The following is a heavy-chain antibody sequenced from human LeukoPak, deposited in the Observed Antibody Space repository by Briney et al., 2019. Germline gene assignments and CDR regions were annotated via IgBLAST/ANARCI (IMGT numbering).Heavy chain of an antibody. CDR2: ISWNSGSI. V-gene: IGHV3-9*01. CDR1: GFTFDDYA. D-gene: IGHD5-18*01. J-gene: IGHJ4*02. CDR3: AKDIGGYSYDYGAY. Sequence: GGSLRLSCAASGFTFDDYAMHWVRQAPGKGLEWVSGISWNSGSIGYADSVKGRFTISRDNSKNTLYLQMNSLRAEDTAEYYCAKDIGGYSYDYGAYWGQGTLVTVSS.